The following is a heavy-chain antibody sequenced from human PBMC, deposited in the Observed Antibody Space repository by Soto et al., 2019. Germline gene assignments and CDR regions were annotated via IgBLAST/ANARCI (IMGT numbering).Heavy chain of an antibody. CDR3: ARSSPLSRSYFDY. Sequence: WGSLRLACAASGFTFINYWMIFFRHSPGKWLEWVANINQDGSEKYSVDSAKGRFTISRDNAQNSLYLQMNSLRAEDTAVYYCARSSPLSRSYFDYWGQGALVTVSS. V-gene: IGHV3-7*03. CDR1: GFTFINYW. J-gene: IGHJ4*02. CDR2: INQDGSEK.